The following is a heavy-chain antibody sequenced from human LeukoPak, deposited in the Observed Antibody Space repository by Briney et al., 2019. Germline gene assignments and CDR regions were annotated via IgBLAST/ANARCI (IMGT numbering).Heavy chain of an antibody. CDR1: GGPVTSGGYY. Sequence: SQTLSLTCTVSGGPVTSGGYYWSWIRQHPGKGLEWIGYVYYTGSTYYNPSLKSRVTMSPDTSKNQFSLKVSSVTAADTAVYYCARISAGRYGMDVWGQGTTVTVSS. V-gene: IGHV4-31*03. J-gene: IGHJ6*02. D-gene: IGHD6-6*01. CDR3: ARISAGRYGMDV. CDR2: VYYTGST.